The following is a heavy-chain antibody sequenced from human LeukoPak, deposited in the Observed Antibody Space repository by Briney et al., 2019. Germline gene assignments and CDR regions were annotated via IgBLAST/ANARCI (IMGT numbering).Heavy chain of an antibody. CDR1: GFTFSSYW. Sequence: GGSLRLSCAASGFTFSSYWMHWVRQAPGKGLVWVSRINSDGSSTSYADSVKGRFTISRDNAKNTLYLQMNSLRAEDTAVYYWARAGPYSGYKYTGFDYWGQGTLVTVSS. D-gene: IGHD5-12*01. V-gene: IGHV3-74*01. CDR2: INSDGSST. CDR3: ARAGPYSGYKYTGFDY. J-gene: IGHJ4*02.